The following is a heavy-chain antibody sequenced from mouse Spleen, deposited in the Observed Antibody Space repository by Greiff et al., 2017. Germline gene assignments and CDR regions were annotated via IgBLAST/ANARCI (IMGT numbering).Heavy chain of an antibody. Sequence: EVKLVESGPELVKPGASVKISCKASGYSFTGYFMNWVKQSHGKSLEWIGRINPYNGDTFYNQKFKGKATLTVDKSSSTAHMELLSLTSEDSAVYYCGRGDRPYYYAMDYWGQGTSVTVSS. CDR3: GRGDRPYYYAMDY. D-gene: IGHD2-14*01. CDR1: GYSFTGYF. CDR2: INPYNGDT. J-gene: IGHJ4*01. V-gene: IGHV1-37*01.